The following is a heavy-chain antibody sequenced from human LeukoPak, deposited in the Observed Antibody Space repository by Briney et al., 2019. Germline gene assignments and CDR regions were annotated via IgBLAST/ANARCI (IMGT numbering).Heavy chain of an antibody. Sequence: SETLSLTCTVSGASISSRSYYWAWIRQPPGKGREWIGSVYYTGNTYINPSINSRVGTYVDTSKNQFSLDVSSATDTDAAVYYWARHRRAAAGTDLGSGCWGQGTLVTVSS. V-gene: IGHV4-39*01. CDR3: ARHRRAAAGTDLGSGC. CDR2: VYYTGNT. CDR1: GASISSRSYY. D-gene: IGHD6-13*01. J-gene: IGHJ4*02.